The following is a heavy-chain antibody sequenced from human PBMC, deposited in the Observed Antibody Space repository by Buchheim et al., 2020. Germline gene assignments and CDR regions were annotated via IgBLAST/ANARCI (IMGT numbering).Heavy chain of an antibody. D-gene: IGHD4-17*01. CDR1: GFTFSSYA. CDR3: AKDLKAYGDYTPDAFDI. V-gene: IGHV3-23*01. Sequence: EVQLLESGGGLVQPGGSLRLSCAASGFTFSSYAMSWVRQAPGKGLEWVSAASASGGRTYYADSVKGRFTISRDNSKKTLYLQMNSLRAEDTAVYYCAKDLKAYGDYTPDAFDIWGQGT. CDR2: ASASGGRT. J-gene: IGHJ3*02.